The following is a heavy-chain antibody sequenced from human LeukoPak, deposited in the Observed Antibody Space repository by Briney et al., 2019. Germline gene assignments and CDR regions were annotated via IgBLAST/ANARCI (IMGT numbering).Heavy chain of an antibody. J-gene: IGHJ3*02. CDR1: VGSISSYY. D-gene: IGHD6-13*01. CDR3: ARHGSSSSWSDDAFDI. V-gene: IGHV4-59*08. CDR2: IYYSGST. Sequence: SETLSLTCTVSVGSISSYYWSWIRQPPGKGLEWIGYIYYSGSTNYNPSLKSRVTISVDTSKNQFSLKLSSVTAADTAVYYCARHGSSSSWSDDAFDIWGQGTMVTVSS.